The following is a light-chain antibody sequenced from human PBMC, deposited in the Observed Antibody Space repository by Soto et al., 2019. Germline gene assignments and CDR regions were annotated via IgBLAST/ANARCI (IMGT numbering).Light chain of an antibody. V-gene: IGLV1-36*01. CDR2: YDN. CDR1: SXNIGNNA. CDR3: ASWDDGLNAYV. J-gene: IGLJ1*01. Sequence: QSVLTQPPSVSEAPRQRVTISCSGSSXNIGNNAVNWYQQLPGQAPKIVIYYDNLLTSGVSDRFSGSKSGISASLAISDLQSDDEADYYCASWDDGLNAYVFGPGTKVTVL.